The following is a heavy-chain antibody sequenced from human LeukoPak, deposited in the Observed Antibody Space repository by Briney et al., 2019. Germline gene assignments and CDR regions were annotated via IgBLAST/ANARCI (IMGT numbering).Heavy chain of an antibody. CDR2: KSKADGETI. CDR3: STLTSRGLSDS. CDR1: GFTFTNAW. V-gene: IGHV3-15*07. J-gene: IGHJ4*02. Sequence: TGGSLRLSCAASGFTFTNAWMNWVRQAPGKGLEWVGRKSKADGETIDYAAPVKGRFTFSRDDSKNMLYLQMNSLKSEDTAVYYCSTLTSRGLSDSWGQGTLVTVSS. D-gene: IGHD1-14*01.